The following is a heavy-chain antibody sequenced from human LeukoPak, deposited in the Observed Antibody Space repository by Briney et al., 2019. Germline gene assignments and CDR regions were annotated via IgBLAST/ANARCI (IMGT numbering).Heavy chain of an antibody. V-gene: IGHV4-61*02. CDR1: GGSISSGSYY. D-gene: IGHD5-18*01. CDR3: VRPVRYSYGLV. Sequence: SETLSLTCTVSGGSISSGSYYWSWIRQPAGKGLEWIGRIYTSGSTNYNPSLKSRVTISVDTSKNQFSLKLSSVTAADTAVYYCVRPVRYSYGLVWGQGTLVTVSS. J-gene: IGHJ4*02. CDR2: IYTSGST.